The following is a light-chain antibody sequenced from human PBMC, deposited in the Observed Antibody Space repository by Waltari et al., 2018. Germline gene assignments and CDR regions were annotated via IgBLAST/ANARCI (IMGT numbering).Light chain of an antibody. V-gene: IGLV3-1*01. CDR2: QDS. CDR3: QAWDSSNVV. J-gene: IGLJ2*01. CDR1: NLGDKY. Sequence: SYELTQPPSVSVSPGQTASITCSGDNLGDKYACWYQQKPGQSPVLVIYQDSKRPSGIPERFSGSYSGNTATLTISGTQAMEEADYYCQAWDSSNVVFGGGTKLTVL.